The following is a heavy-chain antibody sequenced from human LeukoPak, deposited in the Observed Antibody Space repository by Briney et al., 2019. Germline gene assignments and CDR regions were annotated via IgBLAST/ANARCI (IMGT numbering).Heavy chain of an antibody. CDR2: ISSSSSYI. CDR1: GFTFSSYS. Sequence: GGSLRLSCAASGFTFSSYSMNWVRQAPGKGLEWVSSISSSSSYIYYADSVKGRFTISRDNAKNSLYLQMNSLRAEDTAVYYCARIPLHQTYSSSSFWGQGTLVTVSS. D-gene: IGHD6-6*01. J-gene: IGHJ4*02. V-gene: IGHV3-21*01. CDR3: ARIPLHQTYSSSSF.